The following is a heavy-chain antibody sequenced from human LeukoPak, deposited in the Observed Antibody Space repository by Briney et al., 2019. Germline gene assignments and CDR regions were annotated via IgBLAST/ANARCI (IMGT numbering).Heavy chain of an antibody. V-gene: IGHV3-43*02. J-gene: IGHJ4*02. Sequence: PGGSLRLSCVASGLPIGDFAMHWVRQAPGQGLGWVSLISGDGVSTFFADSVKGRFRISRDNSKNSLFLEMSSLRTEDPAMYYCARESGKFDYWGQGTLVAVSS. CDR2: ISGDGVST. CDR1: GLPIGDFA. CDR3: ARESGKFDY.